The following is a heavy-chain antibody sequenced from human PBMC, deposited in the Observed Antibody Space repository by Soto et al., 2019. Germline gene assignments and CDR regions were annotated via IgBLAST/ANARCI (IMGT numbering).Heavy chain of an antibody. V-gene: IGHV3-21*01. J-gene: IGHJ3*02. CDR1: GFTFSSYS. D-gene: IGHD3-3*01. CDR3: ARDRFLDDFSAYYAFDI. Sequence: GGSLRLSCAASGFTFSSYSMNWVRQAPGKGLEWVSSISSSSSYIYYADSVKGRFTISRDNAKNSLYLQMNSLRAEDTAVYYCARDRFLDDFSAYYAFDIWGQGTMVTVSS. CDR2: ISSSSSYI.